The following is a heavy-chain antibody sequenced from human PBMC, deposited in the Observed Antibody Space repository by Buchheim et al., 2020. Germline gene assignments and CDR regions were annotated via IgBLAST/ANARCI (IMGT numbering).Heavy chain of an antibody. CDR2: IWFAGSNE. CDR3: ARATVEYLDY. V-gene: IGHV3-33*01. D-gene: IGHD4-23*01. Sequence: QVQLVESGGGVVQPGRSLRLSCAASGFIFRNYGMHWVRQAPGKGLEWVAVIWFAGSNEYYADSVKGRFTISRDNSKNMQYLQMNSLRVEDTAVYYCARATVEYLDYWGQGTL. J-gene: IGHJ4*02. CDR1: GFIFRNYG.